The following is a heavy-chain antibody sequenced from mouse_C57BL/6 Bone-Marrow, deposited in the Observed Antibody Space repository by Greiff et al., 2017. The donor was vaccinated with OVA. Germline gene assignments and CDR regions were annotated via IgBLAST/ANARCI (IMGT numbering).Heavy chain of an antibody. J-gene: IGHJ3*01. CDR2: IYPRSGNT. CDR3: ARPATKAWFAY. V-gene: IGHV1-81*01. Sequence: VQLQQSGAELARPGASVKLSCKASGYTFTSYGISWVKQRTGQGLEWIGEIYPRSGNTYYNEKFKGKATLTADKSSSTAYMELRSLTSEDSAVYFCARPATKAWFAYWGQGTLVTVSA. D-gene: IGHD1-2*01. CDR1: GYTFTSYG.